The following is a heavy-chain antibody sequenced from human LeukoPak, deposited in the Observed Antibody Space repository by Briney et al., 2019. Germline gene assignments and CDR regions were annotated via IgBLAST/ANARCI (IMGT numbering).Heavy chain of an antibody. J-gene: IGHJ3*02. V-gene: IGHV3-7*01. CDR3: ARVTMIVVPAGLDAFDI. CDR1: GFTFSSYW. Sequence: GGSLRLSCAASGFTFSSYWMSWVRQAPVKGLEWVANIKQDGSEKYYVDSVKGRFTISRDNAKNSLYLQMNSLRAEDTAVYYCARVTMIVVPAGLDAFDIWGQGTMVTVSS. D-gene: IGHD3-22*01. CDR2: IKQDGSEK.